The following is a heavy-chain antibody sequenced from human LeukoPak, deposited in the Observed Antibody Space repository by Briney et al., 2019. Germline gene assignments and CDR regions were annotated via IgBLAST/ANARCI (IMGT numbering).Heavy chain of an antibody. CDR3: ATFSSGNYPKEPFDI. D-gene: IGHD3-22*01. CDR2: IKQDGSDT. V-gene: IGHV3-7*01. CDR1: RVTSSNIW. Sequence: GGSLTLSCAPSRVTSSNIWTSWVSQTPGKGMEWVAKIKQDGSDTSYVASVKGRFTISRDNAKNSLYLQMSSLRAEDTGLYYCATFSSGNYPKEPFDIWGQGTMVSVSS. J-gene: IGHJ3*02.